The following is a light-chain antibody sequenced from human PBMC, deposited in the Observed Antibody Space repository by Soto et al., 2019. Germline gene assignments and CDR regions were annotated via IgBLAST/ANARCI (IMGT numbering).Light chain of an antibody. V-gene: IGKV3-15*01. Sequence: EIVMTQSPATLSVPPGERATLSCRASQSISTNLAWFQHKPGQAPRLLIYGAYTRATGIPARFSGSGSGTDFTLTIYSLQSDDSAVYFCQQYNSWPPITFGQGTRLQIK. CDR2: GAY. CDR1: QSISTN. J-gene: IGKJ5*01. CDR3: QQYNSWPPIT.